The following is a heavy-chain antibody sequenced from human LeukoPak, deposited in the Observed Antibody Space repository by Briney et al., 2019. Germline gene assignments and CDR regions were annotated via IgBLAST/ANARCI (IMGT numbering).Heavy chain of an antibody. V-gene: IGHV3-23*01. D-gene: IGHD1-26*01. CDR1: GFTFRSHA. Sequence: PGGSLRLSCVGSGFTFRSHAMSWVRQAPEKGLEFVSGIYENGGTTYYADSVKGRFSISRDNSKNTLYLQMDSLRAEDTAMYHCVRDLGGRSGHWGQGTLVTVSS. CDR2: IYENGGTT. J-gene: IGHJ4*02. CDR3: VRDLGGRSGH.